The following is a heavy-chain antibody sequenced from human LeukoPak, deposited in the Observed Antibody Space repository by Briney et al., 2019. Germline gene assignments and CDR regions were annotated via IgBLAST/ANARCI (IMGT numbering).Heavy chain of an antibody. Sequence: SETLSLTCTVSGGSLVSYYWTWIRQPPGKGLEWIGRIFTSGTTEYNPSLKSRVTMSVDTSKNQFSLKLTSVTAADTAVYYCARDFGFGSAWGQGALVTVSS. V-gene: IGHV4-4*07. D-gene: IGHD6-19*01. CDR2: IFTSGTT. CDR1: GGSLVSYY. J-gene: IGHJ5*02. CDR3: ARDFGFGSA.